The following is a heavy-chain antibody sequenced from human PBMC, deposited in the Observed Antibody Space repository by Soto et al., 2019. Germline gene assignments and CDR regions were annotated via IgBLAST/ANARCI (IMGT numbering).Heavy chain of an antibody. CDR1: GGSFSGYY. CDR3: ARGGISYYYDSSGYYCDY. CDR2: INHSGST. D-gene: IGHD3-22*01. J-gene: IGHJ4*02. V-gene: IGHV4-34*01. Sequence: PSETLSLTCAVHGGSFSGYYWSWIRQPPGKGLEWIGEINHSGSTNYNPSLKSRVTISVDTSKNQFSLKLSSVTAADTAVYYCARGGISYYYDSSGYYCDYWGQGTLVTAPQ.